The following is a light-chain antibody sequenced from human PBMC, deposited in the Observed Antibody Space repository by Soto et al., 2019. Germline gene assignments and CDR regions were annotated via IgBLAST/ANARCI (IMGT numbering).Light chain of an antibody. CDR1: SSDVGAYNY. CDR2: EVS. CDR3: SSVTTSFTYG. Sequence: QSVLAQPASVSGSPGQSVAISCTGTSSDVGAYNYVSWYQQHPGKAPKLLLSEVSNRPSGVSDRFSGSKSGNTASLTISGLQAEDDADYYCSSVTTSFTYGCGAGTRVAGL. V-gene: IGLV2-14*01. J-gene: IGLJ1*01.